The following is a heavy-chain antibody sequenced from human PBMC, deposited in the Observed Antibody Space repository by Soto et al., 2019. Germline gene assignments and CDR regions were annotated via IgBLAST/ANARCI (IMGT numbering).Heavy chain of an antibody. D-gene: IGHD6-19*01. CDR1: GGSFSPYF. J-gene: IGHJ2*01. Sequence: QVQLQQWGAGLLKPSETLSLTCAVYGGSFSPYFWSWIRQPPGKGLEWIGEINHSGSTNYNPSLTRRATLSVDTSKHQVSLKLTSVTAADTAVYYCARLASGWQYYYFDFWGRGTPVTVSS. CDR3: ARLASGWQYYYFDF. V-gene: IGHV4-34*01. CDR2: INHSGST.